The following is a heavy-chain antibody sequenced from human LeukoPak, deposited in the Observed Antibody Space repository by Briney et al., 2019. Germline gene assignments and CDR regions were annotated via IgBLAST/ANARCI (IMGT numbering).Heavy chain of an antibody. D-gene: IGHD3-10*01. CDR1: GGSISSGSYY. J-gene: IGHJ4*02. V-gene: IGHV4-61*02. Sequence: SETLSLTCTVSGGSISSGSYYWSWIRQPAGKGLEWIGRIYTSGSTNYNPSLKSRVTISVDTSKNQFSLKLSSVTAADTAVYYCARAGLLWFGADYWGQRTLVTVSS. CDR2: IYTSGST. CDR3: ARAGLLWFGADY.